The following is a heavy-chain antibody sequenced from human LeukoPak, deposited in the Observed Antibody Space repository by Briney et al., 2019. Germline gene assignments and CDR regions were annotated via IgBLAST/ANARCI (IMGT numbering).Heavy chain of an antibody. CDR2: ISYDGSNK. D-gene: IGHD3-3*01. V-gene: IGHV3-30-3*01. J-gene: IGHJ6*02. CDR1: GFTFSSYA. Sequence: GGSLRLSCAASGFTFSSYAMHWVRQAPGKGLEWVAVISYDGSNKYYADSVEGRFTISRDNSKNTLYLQMNSLRAEDTAVYYCARGSITIFGVAPPHYYGMDVWGQGTTVTVSS. CDR3: ARGSITIFGVAPPHYYGMDV.